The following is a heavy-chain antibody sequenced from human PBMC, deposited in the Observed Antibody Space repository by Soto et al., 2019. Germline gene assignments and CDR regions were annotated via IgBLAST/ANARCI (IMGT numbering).Heavy chain of an antibody. CDR2: AYYSGST. CDR1: GGSISHYY. D-gene: IGHD2-8*01. J-gene: IGHJ5*02. V-gene: IGHV4-59*01. Sequence: ASETLSLTCTVSGGSISHYYWSWIRQSPGKGLEWIGYAYYSGSTDYNPSLKSRVTMSVDTSKNQVSLKLNSVTTADTAVYYCARDRSTYGGGGTGEVKENWFDPWGPGTLVTVSS. CDR3: ARDRSTYGGGGTGEVKENWFDP.